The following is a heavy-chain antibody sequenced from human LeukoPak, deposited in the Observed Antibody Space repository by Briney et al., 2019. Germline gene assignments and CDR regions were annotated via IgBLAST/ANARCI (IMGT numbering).Heavy chain of an antibody. CDR3: ARPYDFWTGLLDY. D-gene: IGHD3-3*01. Sequence: PGGSLRLSCAASGFTFSSYWMHWVRQAPGKGLVWVSRINSDGSSTSYADSVKGRFTISRDNAKNTLYLQMNSLRAEDTAVYYFARPYDFWTGLLDYWGQGTLVTVSS. V-gene: IGHV3-74*01. J-gene: IGHJ4*02. CDR2: INSDGSST. CDR1: GFTFSSYW.